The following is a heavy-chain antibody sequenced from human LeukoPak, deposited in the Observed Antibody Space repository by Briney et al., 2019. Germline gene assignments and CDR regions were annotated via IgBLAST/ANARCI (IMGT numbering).Heavy chain of an antibody. CDR1: GFTISSYW. CDR3: ARASVRVQQLAHYDY. J-gene: IGHJ4*02. Sequence: GGSLRLSCAASGFTISSYWMSWVRQAPAKGLEWVANTKNEGSEKYYVDSVRGRLIISRDNTKTSLYLQMNSLRAEDTAVYYCARASVRVQQLAHYDYWGQGTLVTVSS. CDR2: TKNEGSEK. D-gene: IGHD6-13*01. V-gene: IGHV3-7*01.